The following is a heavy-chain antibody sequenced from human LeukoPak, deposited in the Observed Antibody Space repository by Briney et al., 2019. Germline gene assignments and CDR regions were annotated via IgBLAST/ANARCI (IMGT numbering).Heavy chain of an antibody. CDR3: ARERDLHYYDSSGPNDAFDI. V-gene: IGHV3-21*01. CDR1: GFTFSSYS. CDR2: ISSSSSYI. Sequence: GGSLRLSCAASGFTFSSYSMNWVRQAPGKGLEWVSSISSSSSYIYYADSVKGRFTISRDNAKNSLNLQMNSLRAEDTAVYYCARERDLHYYDSSGPNDAFDIWGQGTMVTVSS. D-gene: IGHD3-22*01. J-gene: IGHJ3*02.